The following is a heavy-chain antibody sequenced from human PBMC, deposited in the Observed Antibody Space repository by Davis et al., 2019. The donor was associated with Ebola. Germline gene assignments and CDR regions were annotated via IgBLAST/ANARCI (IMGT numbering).Heavy chain of an antibody. V-gene: IGHV3-48*01. CDR3: AKVNYYGSGSYKVYYYGMDV. CDR1: GFTFSTYS. CDR2: ISDSSATI. D-gene: IGHD3-10*01. Sequence: GESLKISCAASGFTFSTYSMNWVRQAPGKGLEWISYISDSSATIYYADSVKGRFTISRDNSKNTLYLQMNSLRAEDTAVYYCAKVNYYGSGSYKVYYYGMDVWGKGTTVTVSS. J-gene: IGHJ6*04.